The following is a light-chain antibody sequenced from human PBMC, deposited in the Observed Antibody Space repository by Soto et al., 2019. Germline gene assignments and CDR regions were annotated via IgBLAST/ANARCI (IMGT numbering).Light chain of an antibody. CDR2: AAS. V-gene: IGKV1-39*01. Sequence: DIRIRQSPSXLXSXXGXXXTXXCRAIQSSSSYLNWYQQKPEKAPELLIYAASSLQSGVPSRFSGSGSGTDFTLTISSLQPEDFATYYFQQSYSTPPTFGQGTKVDI. CDR1: QSSSSY. CDR3: QQSYSTPPT. J-gene: IGKJ1*01.